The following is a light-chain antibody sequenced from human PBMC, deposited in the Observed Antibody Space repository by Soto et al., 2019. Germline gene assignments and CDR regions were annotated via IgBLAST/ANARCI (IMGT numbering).Light chain of an antibody. Sequence: EIVLTQSPGTLSLSPGERATLSCRASQSVSSSYLAWYQQKPGQAPRLLIYGASSRATGIPDRFSGSGSGTDFTLTISRLEPEDFAVYYGQLRLTFGGGTKVEIK. J-gene: IGKJ4*01. V-gene: IGKV3-20*01. CDR2: GAS. CDR1: QSVSSSY. CDR3: QLRLT.